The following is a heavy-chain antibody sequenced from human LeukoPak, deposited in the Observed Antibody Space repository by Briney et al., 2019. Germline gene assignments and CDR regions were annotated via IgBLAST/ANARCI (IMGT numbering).Heavy chain of an antibody. CDR3: ASCTTVVTHDAFDI. V-gene: IGHV3-74*01. J-gene: IGHJ3*02. D-gene: IGHD4-23*01. CDR2: INTDGSRT. CDR1: EFTFSTYW. Sequence: GGSLRLSCEASEFTFSTYWMHWVRQVPGKGLVWVARINTDGSRTSYADSVKGRFTISRDNAKNTLYLQMNSLRAEDTAVYYCASCTTVVTHDAFDIWGQGTMATVSS.